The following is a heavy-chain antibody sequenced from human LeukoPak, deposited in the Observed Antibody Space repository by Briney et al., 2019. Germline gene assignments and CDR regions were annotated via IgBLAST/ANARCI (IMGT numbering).Heavy chain of an antibody. J-gene: IGHJ4*02. D-gene: IGHD3-10*01. CDR3: ARFPMVRGSTANY. V-gene: IGHV4-4*02. CDR1: GGSISSSNW. Sequence: SETLSLTCAVSGGSISSSNWWSWVRQPPGKGLEWIGEIYHSGSTNYNPSLKSRVTISVDKSKNQFSLKLSSVTAADTAVYYCARFPMVRGSTANYWGQGTLVTVSS. CDR2: IYHSGST.